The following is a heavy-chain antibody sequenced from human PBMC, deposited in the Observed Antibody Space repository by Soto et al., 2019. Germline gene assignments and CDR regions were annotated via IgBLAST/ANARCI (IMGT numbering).Heavy chain of an antibody. CDR3: STSVYCSTTRCYYYYGLDV. CDR1: GGTFSSHS. D-gene: IGHD2-2*01. CDR2: IIPIFGTE. V-gene: IGHV1-69*01. Sequence: QVQLVQSGAAVKKPGSSVKVSCKVSGGTFSSHSINWVRQAPGQGPEWMGGIIPIFGTENYAQKFQGSVTITADESTSTAYMELSSLRSDDTALYYCSTSVYCSTTRCYYYYGLDVWGQGTTVIVSS. J-gene: IGHJ6*02.